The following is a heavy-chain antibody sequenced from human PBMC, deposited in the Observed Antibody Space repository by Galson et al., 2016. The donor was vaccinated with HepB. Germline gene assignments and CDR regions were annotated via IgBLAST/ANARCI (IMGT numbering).Heavy chain of an antibody. CDR3: AKGGPGIAVPADL. V-gene: IGHV3-30*18. J-gene: IGHJ5*02. Sequence: SLRLSCAASGLIFSNHAMHWVRQAPGQGLEWVAVTSHDGSNEYYADSVKGRFAISRDNPKNALYLQMYSLTAGDTAVYYCAKGGPGIAVPADLWGQGTLVTVSS. D-gene: IGHD6-19*01. CDR2: TSHDGSNE. CDR1: GLIFSNHA.